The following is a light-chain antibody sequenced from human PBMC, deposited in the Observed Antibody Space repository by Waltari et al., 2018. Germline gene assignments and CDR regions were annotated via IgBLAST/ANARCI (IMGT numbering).Light chain of an antibody. J-gene: IGLJ3*02. CDR3: CSFAAGSILV. CDR2: EGN. CDR1: SSAVGTYNL. V-gene: IGLV2-23*01. Sequence: QSALTQPASVSVSPGQSITISCTGTSSAVGTYNLLSWYQHHPDKAPKHIIYEGNKRPSGVSNRFSGSKSGNTASLTISGLQAEDEADYYCCSFAAGSILVFGGGTKLTVL.